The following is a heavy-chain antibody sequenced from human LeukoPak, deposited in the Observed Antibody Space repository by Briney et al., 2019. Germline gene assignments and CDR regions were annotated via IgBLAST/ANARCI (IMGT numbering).Heavy chain of an antibody. CDR3: ARVVVPAAKGLGYYYYYMDV. Sequence: GASVKVSCKAPGGTFSSYAISWVRQAPGQGLEWMGGIIPIFGTANYAQKFQGRVTITTDESTSTAYMELSSLRSEDTAVYYCARVVVPAAKGLGYYYYYMDVWGKGTTVTVSS. CDR1: GGTFSSYA. D-gene: IGHD2-2*01. J-gene: IGHJ6*03. V-gene: IGHV1-69*05. CDR2: IIPIFGTA.